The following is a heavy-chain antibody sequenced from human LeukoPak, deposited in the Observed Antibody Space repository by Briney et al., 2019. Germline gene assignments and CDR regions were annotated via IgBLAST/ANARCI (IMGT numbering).Heavy chain of an antibody. CDR3: ASTIFGVKFDY. CDR1: GYTFTSYG. CDR2: ISAYNGNT. V-gene: IGHV1-18*01. Sequence: ASVKVSCKASGYTFTSYGISWVRQTPGQGLEWMGWISAYNGNTNYAQKLQGRVTMTTDTSTSTAYMELRSLRSDDTAVYYCASTIFGVKFDYWAQATLVTVSS. J-gene: IGHJ4*02. D-gene: IGHD3-3*01.